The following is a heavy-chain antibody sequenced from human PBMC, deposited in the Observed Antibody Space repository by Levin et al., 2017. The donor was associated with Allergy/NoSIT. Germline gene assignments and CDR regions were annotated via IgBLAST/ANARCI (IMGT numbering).Heavy chain of an antibody. CDR1: GGSISSSTYY. V-gene: IGHV4-39*01. D-gene: IGHD3-22*01. J-gene: IGHJ5*02. CDR3: ARIMTDYYDSSGYKTNWFDP. CDR2: IFYSGNT. Sequence: PSETLSLTCTVSGGSISSSTYYWGWIRQPPGKGLEWIGNIFYSGNTYYNPSLKSRVTISVDTSKKQFSLKLSFVTAADTAVYYCARIMTDYYDSSGYKTNWFDPWGQGTLVTVSS.